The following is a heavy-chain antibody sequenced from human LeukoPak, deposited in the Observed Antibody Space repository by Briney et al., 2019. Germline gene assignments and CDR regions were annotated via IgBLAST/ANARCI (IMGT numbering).Heavy chain of an antibody. CDR3: AREVSSSFDY. CDR2: ISYDGSNK. J-gene: IGHJ4*02. CDR1: GFTFSSYA. D-gene: IGHD6-13*01. V-gene: IGHV3-30-3*01. Sequence: GGSLRLSCAASGFTFSSYAMHWVRQAPGKGLEWVAVISYDGSNKYYADSVKGRFTISRDNSKNTLYLQMNSLRAEDTAVYYCAREVSSSFDYWGQGTLVTVSS.